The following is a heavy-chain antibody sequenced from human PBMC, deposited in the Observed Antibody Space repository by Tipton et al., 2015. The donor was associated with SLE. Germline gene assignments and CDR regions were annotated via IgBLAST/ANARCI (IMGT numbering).Heavy chain of an antibody. CDR1: GGSFSGYS. D-gene: IGHD3-22*01. Sequence: TLSLTCAVYGGSFSGYSWSWIRQTPGKGLEWIGEINHGGSTNYNPSLKTRVTMSVDTSKNQFSLELSSVTAADTAIYYCARVLNFFDSSALDAFDTWGQGTLVTVSA. CDR2: INHGGST. V-gene: IGHV4-34*09. J-gene: IGHJ3*02. CDR3: ARVLNFFDSSALDAFDT.